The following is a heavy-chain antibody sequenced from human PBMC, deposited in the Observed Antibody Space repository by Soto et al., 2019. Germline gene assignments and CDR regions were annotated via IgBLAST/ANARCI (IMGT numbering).Heavy chain of an antibody. CDR1: GGSISSGGYY. CDR2: IYYSGST. V-gene: IGHV4-31*03. CDR3: ARDGKVGSGYYGGRYYYYGMDV. Sequence: QVQLQESGPGLVKPSQTLSLTCTVSGGSISSGGYYWSWIRQHPGKGLEWIGYIYYSGSTYYNPSLKSRVTISVDTSKNQFSLKLSSVTAADTAVYYCARDGKVGSGYYGGRYYYYGMDVWGQGTTVTVSS. D-gene: IGHD3-3*01. J-gene: IGHJ6*02.